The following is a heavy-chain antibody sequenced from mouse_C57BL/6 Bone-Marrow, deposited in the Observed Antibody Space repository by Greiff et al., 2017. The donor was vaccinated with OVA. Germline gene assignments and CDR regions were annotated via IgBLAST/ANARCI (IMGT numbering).Heavy chain of an antibody. V-gene: IGHV1-54*01. CDR3: ARESLYYYGSSYFDY. CDR1: GYAFTNYL. J-gene: IGHJ2*01. CDR2: INPGSGGT. D-gene: IGHD1-1*01. Sequence: QVQLKQSGAELVRPGTSVKVSCKASGYAFTNYLIEWVKQRPGQGLEWIGVINPGSGGTNYNEKFKGKATLTADKSSSTAYMQLSSLTSEDSAVYFCARESLYYYGSSYFDYWGQGTTLTVSS.